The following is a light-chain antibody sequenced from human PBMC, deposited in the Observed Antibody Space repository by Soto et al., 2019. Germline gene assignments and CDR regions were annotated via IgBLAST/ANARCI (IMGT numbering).Light chain of an antibody. CDR3: CSYAGPSTI. Sequence: QPVLTQPASVSGSPGQSITISCTGTSSDIGSYKFVSWFQQHPGKVPKLIIYEGTERPSGVSNRFSASKSDNTASLTISGLQPEDEADYYCCSYAGPSTIFGGGTKLTVL. J-gene: IGLJ2*01. CDR2: EGT. V-gene: IGLV2-23*01. CDR1: SSDIGSYKF.